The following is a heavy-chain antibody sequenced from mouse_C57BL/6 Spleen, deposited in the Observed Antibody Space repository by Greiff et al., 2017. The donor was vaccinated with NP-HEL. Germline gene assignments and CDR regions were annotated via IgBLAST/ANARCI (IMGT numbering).Heavy chain of an antibody. V-gene: IGHV5-4*01. CDR1: GFTLSSYA. J-gene: IGHJ4*01. D-gene: IGHD3-3*01. CDR2: ISDGGSYT. CDR3: ARDRRGLPNAMDY. Sequence: EVKVVESGGGLVKPGGSLKLSCAASGFTLSSYAMSWVRQTPEKRLEWVATISDGGSYTYYPDNVKGRFTISRDNAKNNLYLQMSHLKSEDTAMYYCARDRRGLPNAMDYWGQGTSVTVSS.